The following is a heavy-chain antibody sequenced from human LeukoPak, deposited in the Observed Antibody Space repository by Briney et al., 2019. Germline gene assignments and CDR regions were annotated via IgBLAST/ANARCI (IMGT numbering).Heavy chain of an antibody. CDR1: GYTFTSYG. D-gene: IGHD3-22*01. Sequence: ASVKVSCKASGYTFTSYGISWVRQAPGQGLEWMGWISAYNGNTNYAQKPQGRVTMTTDTSTSTAYMELRSLRSDDTAVYYCARDLGYYDSSGYAGFDYWGQGTLVTVSS. CDR3: ARDLGYYDSSGYAGFDY. V-gene: IGHV1-18*01. CDR2: ISAYNGNT. J-gene: IGHJ4*02.